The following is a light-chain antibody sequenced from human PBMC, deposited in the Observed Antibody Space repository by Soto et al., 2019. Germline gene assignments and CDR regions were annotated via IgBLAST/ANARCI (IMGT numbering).Light chain of an antibody. CDR1: QSVSSY. V-gene: IGKV3-11*01. CDR3: QHRTNWPWT. J-gene: IGKJ1*01. CDR2: DAS. Sequence: EILLTQSPATLSLSPGERATLSCRASQSVSSYLAWYQQKPGQAPRLLIYDASNRASGIPARFSGSGSGTDFTLTISSLEPEDFAVYYCQHRTNWPWTFGQGTTVEIK.